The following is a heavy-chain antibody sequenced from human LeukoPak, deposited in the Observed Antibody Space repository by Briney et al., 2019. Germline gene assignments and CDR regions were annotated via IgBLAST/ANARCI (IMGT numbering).Heavy chain of an antibody. D-gene: IGHD2-15*01. Sequence: ASVKVSCKASGYTFTGYFMHWVRQAPGQGLEWMGWINPNIGATKYARKFQGRVTMTRDTSISTAYMELRSLRSDDTAVYYCARGGREGYHYWGQGTLVTVSS. CDR1: GYTFTGYF. J-gene: IGHJ4*02. CDR2: INPNIGAT. V-gene: IGHV1-2*02. CDR3: ARGGREGYHY.